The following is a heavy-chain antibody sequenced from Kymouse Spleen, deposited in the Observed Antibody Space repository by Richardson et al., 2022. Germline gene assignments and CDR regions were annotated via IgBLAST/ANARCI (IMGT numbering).Heavy chain of an antibody. D-gene: IGHD1-7*01. CDR3: AAGITGTYDAFDI. CDR1: GFTVSSNY. J-gene: IGHJ3*02. CDR2: IYSGGST. Sequence: EVQLVESGGGLIQPGGSLRLSCAASGFTVSSNYMSWVRQAPGKGLEWVSVIYSGGSTYYADSVKGRFTISRDNSKNTLYLQMNSLRAEDTAVYYCAAGITGTYDAFDIWGQGTMVTVSS. V-gene: IGHV3-53*01.